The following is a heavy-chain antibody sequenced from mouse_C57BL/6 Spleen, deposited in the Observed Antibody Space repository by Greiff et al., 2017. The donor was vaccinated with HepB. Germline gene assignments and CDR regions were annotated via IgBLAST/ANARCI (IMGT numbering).Heavy chain of an antibody. CDR1: GYTFTSYW. CDR2: INPSSGYT. Sequence: VKLLESGAELAKPGASVKLSCKASGYTFTSYWMHWVKQRPGQGLEWIGYINPSSGYTNYNQKFKDKAKVTADKSTSAAYMQLSSLTYEDSAVYYCARTITTVGGYFDVWGTGTTVTVSS. D-gene: IGHD1-1*01. V-gene: IGHV1-7*01. J-gene: IGHJ1*03. CDR3: ARTITTVGGYFDV.